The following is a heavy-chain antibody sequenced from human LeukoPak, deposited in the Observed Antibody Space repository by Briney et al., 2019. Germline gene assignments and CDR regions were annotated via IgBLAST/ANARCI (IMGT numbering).Heavy chain of an antibody. CDR3: ARAYDYAWGSYRSPWDFDY. D-gene: IGHD3-16*02. Sequence: ASVKVSCNASGYTFTSYAMNWVRQAPGQGLEWMGWINTNTGNPTYAQGFTGRFVFSLDTSVSTAYLQISSLKAEDTAVYYCARAYDYAWGSYRSPWDFDYWGQGTLVTVSS. CDR2: INTNTGNP. CDR1: GYTFTSYA. V-gene: IGHV7-4-1*02. J-gene: IGHJ4*02.